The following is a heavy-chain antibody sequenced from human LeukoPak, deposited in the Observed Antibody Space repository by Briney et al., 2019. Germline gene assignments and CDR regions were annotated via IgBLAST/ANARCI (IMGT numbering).Heavy chain of an antibody. V-gene: IGHV3-30*04. CDR2: ISYDGSNK. J-gene: IGHJ4*02. CDR3: AKDPLTVTYYFDS. CDR1: GFTFSSYA. Sequence: PGGSLRLSCAASGFTFSSYAMHWVRQAPGKGLEWVAVISYDGSNKYYADSVKGRFTISRDNSKNTLYLQMNSLRAEDTAVYYCAKDPLTVTYYFDSWGQGTLVTVSS. D-gene: IGHD4-17*01.